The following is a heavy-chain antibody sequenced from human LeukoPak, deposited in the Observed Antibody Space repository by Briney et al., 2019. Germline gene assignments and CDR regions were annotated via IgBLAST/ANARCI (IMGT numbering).Heavy chain of an antibody. Sequence: GESLKISCKGSGYSFTRYWIGWVRQMPGKGLEWMGIIYPGDSDTRYSPSFQGQVTISADKSIGTAYLQWSSLKASDTAMYYCARGYYYDSSGYFFDYWGQGTLVTVSS. J-gene: IGHJ4*02. CDR2: IYPGDSDT. V-gene: IGHV5-51*01. CDR3: ARGYYYDSSGYFFDY. D-gene: IGHD3-22*01. CDR1: GYSFTRYW.